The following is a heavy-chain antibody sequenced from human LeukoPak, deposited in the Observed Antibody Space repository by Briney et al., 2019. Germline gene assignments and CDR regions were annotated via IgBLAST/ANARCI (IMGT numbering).Heavy chain of an antibody. D-gene: IGHD3-22*01. J-gene: IGHJ4*02. CDR3: ARGAYDSSGYRFDY. CDR1: GYTFTSCD. CDR2: MNPNNGNT. V-gene: IGHV1-8*01. Sequence: ASVTLSFTASGYTFTSCDINWVRQATGQGLEWMGWMNPNNGNTAYAQKFQGRVTMTKNTSISTAYMELSSLRSEDTAVYYCARGAYDSSGYRFDYWGQGTLVTVSS.